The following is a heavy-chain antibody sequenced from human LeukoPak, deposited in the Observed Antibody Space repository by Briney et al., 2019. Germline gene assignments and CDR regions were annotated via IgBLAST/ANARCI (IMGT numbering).Heavy chain of an antibody. Sequence: GGTLRLSCAASGFTFSSYGMSWVRQAPGKGLEWVSAISGSGGSTYYADSVKGRFTISRDNSKNTLYLQMNSLRAEDTAVYYCANNLFTDYDSSGYYGSQVHDAFDIWGQGTMVTVSS. V-gene: IGHV3-23*01. D-gene: IGHD3-22*01. CDR3: ANNLFTDYDSSGYYGSQVHDAFDI. CDR2: ISGSGGST. J-gene: IGHJ3*02. CDR1: GFTFSSYG.